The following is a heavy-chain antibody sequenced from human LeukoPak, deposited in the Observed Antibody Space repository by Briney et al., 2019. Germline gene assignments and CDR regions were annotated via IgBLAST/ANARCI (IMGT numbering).Heavy chain of an antibody. V-gene: IGHV1-46*01. CDR3: ARDSADIEVVVAADFFDY. Sequence: PGASVKVSCKASGYTFTSNYIHWVRQAPGQGLEWMGMIYPRDGSTSYAQKFQGRVTVTRDTSISTAYMELSRLRSDDTAVYYCARDSADIEVVVAADFFDYWGQGTLVTVSS. D-gene: IGHD2-15*01. CDR1: GYTFTSNY. CDR2: IYPRDGST. J-gene: IGHJ4*02.